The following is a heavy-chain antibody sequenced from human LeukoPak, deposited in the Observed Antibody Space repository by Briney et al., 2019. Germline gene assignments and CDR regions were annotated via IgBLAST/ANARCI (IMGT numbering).Heavy chain of an antibody. CDR3: AKDEIPAAYSSSSVGEIWFDP. CDR1: GFTVSSNY. CDR2: IYSGGST. J-gene: IGHJ5*02. Sequence: GGSLRLSCAASGFTVSSNYMSWVRQAPGKGLEWVSIIYSGGSTNYADSVKGRFTISRDNSKNTLYLQMNSLRAEDTAVYYCAKDEIPAAYSSSSVGEIWFDPWGQGTLVTVSS. V-gene: IGHV3-53*01. D-gene: IGHD6-6*01.